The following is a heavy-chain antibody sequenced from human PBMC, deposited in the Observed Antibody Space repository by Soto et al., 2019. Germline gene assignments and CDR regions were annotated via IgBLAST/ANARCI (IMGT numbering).Heavy chain of an antibody. V-gene: IGHV3-30-3*01. J-gene: IGHJ4*02. CDR2: ISYDGSNK. CDR3: AKGDRIAAAGHFDY. CDR1: GFTFSSYA. D-gene: IGHD6-13*01. Sequence: TGGSLRLSCAASGFTFSSYAMHWVRQAPGKGLEWVAVISYDGSNKYYADSVKGRFTISRDNSKNTLYLQMNSLRAEDTAVYYCAKGDRIAAAGHFDYWGQGT.